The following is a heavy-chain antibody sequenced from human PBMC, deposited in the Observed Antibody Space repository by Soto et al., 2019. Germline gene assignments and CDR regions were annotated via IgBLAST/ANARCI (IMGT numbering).Heavy chain of an antibody. J-gene: IGHJ6*02. V-gene: IGHV4-39*01. D-gene: IGHD2-2*02. Sequence: SETLSLTCTVSGGSISSSSYYWGWIRQPPGKGLEWIGSIYYSGSTYYNPSLKSRVTISVDTSKNQFSLKLSSVTAADTAVYYCARQGPIGYCSSTSCYTGPYGMDVWGQGTTVTVSS. CDR2: IYYSGST. CDR3: ARQGPIGYCSSTSCYTGPYGMDV. CDR1: GGSISSSSYY.